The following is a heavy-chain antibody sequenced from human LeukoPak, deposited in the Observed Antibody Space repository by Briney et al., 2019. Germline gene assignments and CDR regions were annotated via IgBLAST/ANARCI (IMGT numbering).Heavy chain of an antibody. CDR2: ISSGSDYI. J-gene: IGHJ4*02. CDR1: GFTFRRYS. Sequence: PGGSLRLSCAASGFTFRRYSMNWVRQAPGKGLEWVSTISSGSDYIYYADSVRGRFTISRDHFRNSVFLEVNSLRAEDTAIYYCARDLSLAMPGGFDYWGQGILVTVSS. CDR3: ARDLSLAMPGGFDY. D-gene: IGHD1-26*01. V-gene: IGHV3-21*01.